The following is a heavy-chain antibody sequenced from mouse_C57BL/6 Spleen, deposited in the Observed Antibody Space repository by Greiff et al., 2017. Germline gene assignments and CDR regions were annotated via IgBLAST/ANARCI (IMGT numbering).Heavy chain of an antibody. V-gene: IGHV3-6*01. CDR2: ISYDGSN. J-gene: IGHJ2*01. D-gene: IGHD1-1*01. CDR3: ARESYGSSLDY. CDR1: GYSITSGYY. Sequence: EVQVVESGPGLVKPSQSLSLTCSVTGYSITSGYYWNWIRQFPGNKLEWMGYISYDGSNNYNPSLKNRISITRDTSKNQFFLKLNSVTTEDTATYYCARESYGSSLDYWGQGTTLTVSS.